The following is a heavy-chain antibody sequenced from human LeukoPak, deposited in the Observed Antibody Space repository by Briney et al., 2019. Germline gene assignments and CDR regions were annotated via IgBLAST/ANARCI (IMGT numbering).Heavy chain of an antibody. CDR1: GGSFSGYY. CDR2: INHSGST. CDR3: ARGPIMITFGGVIVKEPFDY. Sequence: SETLSLTCAVYGGSFSGYYWSWIRQPPGKGLEWIGEINHSGSTNYNPSLKSRVTISVDTSKNQFSLKLSSVTAADTAVYYCARGPIMITFGGVIVKEPFDYWGQGTPVTVSS. V-gene: IGHV4-34*01. J-gene: IGHJ4*02. D-gene: IGHD3-16*02.